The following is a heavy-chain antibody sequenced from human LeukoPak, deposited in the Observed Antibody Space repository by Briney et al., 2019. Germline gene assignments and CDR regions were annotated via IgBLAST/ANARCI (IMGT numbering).Heavy chain of an antibody. V-gene: IGHV3-53*01. CDR2: IYGGGGT. CDR1: GFPFSSDY. CDR3: ARGHSSGYDAFDI. J-gene: IGHJ3*02. Sequence: PGGSLRLSCAASGFPFSSDYMTWVRQAPGKGLQWVSVIYGGGGTYYADSVKGRFTISRDNSKNTLYLQMNSLRAEDTAVYYCARGHSSGYDAFDIWGQGTMVTVSS. D-gene: IGHD3-22*01.